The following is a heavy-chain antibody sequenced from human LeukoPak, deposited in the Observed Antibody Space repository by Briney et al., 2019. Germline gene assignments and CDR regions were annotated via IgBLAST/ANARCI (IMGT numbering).Heavy chain of an antibody. D-gene: IGHD6-13*01. V-gene: IGHV3-48*03. CDR3: ARGPYSSNWYVDY. Sequence: GGSLRLSCAASGFTLTSYEMNWVRLAPGKGLEWISYISRTGNSIYYADSVKGQFTVSRDSAKNSLYLQMNSLRAEDTAVYYCARGPYSSNWYVDYWGQGTLVTVAS. J-gene: IGHJ4*02. CDR2: ISRTGNSI. CDR1: GFTLTSYE.